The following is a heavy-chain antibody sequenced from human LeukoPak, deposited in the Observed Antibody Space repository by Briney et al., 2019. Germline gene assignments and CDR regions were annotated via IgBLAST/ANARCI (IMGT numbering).Heavy chain of an antibody. Sequence: SETLSLTCAVYGGSFSGYYWSWIRQPPGKGLEWIGEINHSGSTNYNPSLKSRVTISVDTSKNQFSLKLSSVTAADTAVYYCARRGDIVVVPATQPSPPTSYSMDVWGQGTTVTVSS. D-gene: IGHD2-2*01. CDR1: GGSFSGYY. CDR3: ARRGDIVVVPATQPSPPTSYSMDV. V-gene: IGHV4-34*01. J-gene: IGHJ6*02. CDR2: INHSGST.